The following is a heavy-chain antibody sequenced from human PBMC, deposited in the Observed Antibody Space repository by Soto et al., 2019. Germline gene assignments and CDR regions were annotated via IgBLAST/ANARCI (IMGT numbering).Heavy chain of an antibody. CDR1: GYTFINSA. Sequence: ASVKVSCKASGYTFINSALHWVRQAPGQRLEWMGWINAANGDTKYSQNFQGRVTITRDTSASTGYMELSSLTSEDTAVYYCARRRAAYNYLDFAYWGQGTLVTVSS. CDR2: INAANGDT. D-gene: IGHD5-12*01. J-gene: IGHJ4*02. V-gene: IGHV1-3*01. CDR3: ARRRAAYNYLDFAY.